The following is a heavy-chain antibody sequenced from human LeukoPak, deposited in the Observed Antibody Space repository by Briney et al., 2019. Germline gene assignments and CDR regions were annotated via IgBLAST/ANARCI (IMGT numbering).Heavy chain of an antibody. CDR1: GYTFTSYG. D-gene: IGHD2-15*01. CDR3: ARGRYCSGGSCYSGAFDF. CDR2: VSVYNSDT. V-gene: IGHV1-18*01. J-gene: IGHJ3*01. Sequence: ASXKVSCKASGYTFTSYGITWVRQAPGQGLEWMGWVSVYNSDTNYAQKFQGRVTMTTDTSTSTAYMELRSLRSDDTAVYYCARGRYCSGGSCYSGAFDFWGQGTMVTVSS.